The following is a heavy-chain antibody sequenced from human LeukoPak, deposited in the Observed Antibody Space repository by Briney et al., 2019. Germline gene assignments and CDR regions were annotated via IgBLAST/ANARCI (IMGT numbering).Heavy chain of an antibody. CDR2: INHSGST. CDR1: GDSISSSNSY. CDR3: ARYVRGVIYYYYYMDV. J-gene: IGHJ6*03. V-gene: IGHV4-39*07. Sequence: SSETLSLTCTVSGDSISSSNSYWSWIRQPPGKGLEWIGEINHSGSTNYNPSLKSRVTISVDTSKNQFSLKLSSVTAADTAVYYCARYVRGVIYYYYYMDVWGKGTTVTISS. D-gene: IGHD3-10*02.